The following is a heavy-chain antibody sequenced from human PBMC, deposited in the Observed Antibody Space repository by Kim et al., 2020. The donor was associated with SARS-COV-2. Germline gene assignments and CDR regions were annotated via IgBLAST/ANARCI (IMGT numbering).Heavy chain of an antibody. D-gene: IGHD4-17*01. CDR3: ARGYGDYFDY. V-gene: IGHV1-8*01. CDR2: NT. Sequence: NTGDAQKFQGRVTITRNTSISTAYMELSSLRSEDTAVYYCARGYGDYFDYWGQGTLVTVSS. J-gene: IGHJ4*02.